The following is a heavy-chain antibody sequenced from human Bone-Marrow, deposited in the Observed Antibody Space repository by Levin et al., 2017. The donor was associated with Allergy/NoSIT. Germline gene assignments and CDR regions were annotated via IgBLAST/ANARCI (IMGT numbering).Heavy chain of an antibody. CDR3: AKGSSGWFFDY. Sequence: GESLKISCAASGFTFSSYGMHWVRQAPGKGLEWVAVISYDGSNKYYADSVKGRFTISRDNSKNTLYLQMNSLRAEDTAVYYCAKGSSGWFFDYWGQGTLVTVSS. V-gene: IGHV3-30*18. CDR1: GFTFSSYG. CDR2: ISYDGSNK. J-gene: IGHJ4*02. D-gene: IGHD6-19*01.